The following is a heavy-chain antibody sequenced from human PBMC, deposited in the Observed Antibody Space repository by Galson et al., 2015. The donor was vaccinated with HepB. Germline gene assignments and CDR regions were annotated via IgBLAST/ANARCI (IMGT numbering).Heavy chain of an antibody. CDR2: IWYDGDPK. CDR1: GFTFSNYG. CDR3: AGGPPRERDSWSRHYTRPDF. V-gene: IGHV3-33*01. Sequence: SLRLSCAASGFTFSNYGMHWVRQAPGKGLEWVAVIWYDGDPKYYADSVKGRFTVSRDTSKSTLYLQMNSLRVGNTAVYYCAGGPPRERDSWSRHYTRPDFWGQGTLVTVSS. D-gene: IGHD3-3*01. J-gene: IGHJ4*02.